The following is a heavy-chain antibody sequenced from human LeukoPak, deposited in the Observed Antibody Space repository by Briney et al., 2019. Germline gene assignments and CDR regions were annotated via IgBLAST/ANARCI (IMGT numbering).Heavy chain of an antibody. J-gene: IGHJ4*02. V-gene: IGHV3-72*01. CDR3: VWALVAGTSYFDY. D-gene: IGHD6-19*01. CDR2: ARNKAKSYTT. Sequence: GGSLRLSCAASGFTFSDHYMDWVRQAPGKGLEWVGRARNKAKSYTTAYAASVKGRFTISRDDSKNSLYLQMNSLKTEDTAVYYCVWALVAGTSYFDYWGQGTLVTVSS. CDR1: GFTFSDHY.